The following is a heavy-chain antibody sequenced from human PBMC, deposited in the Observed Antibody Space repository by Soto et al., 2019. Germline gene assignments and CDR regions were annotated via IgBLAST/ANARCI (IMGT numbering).Heavy chain of an antibody. Sequence: ASVKVSCKASGYTFTCYYRLWVRQSPGQGLEWMGVINPSGGSTNYAQEFQGRVTMTRDTSTTTVYMELSSLRSEDTAIYFCARDGSRGYSGYDPDPWGQGTLVTVSS. CDR1: GYTFTCYY. V-gene: IGHV1-46*01. J-gene: IGHJ5*02. D-gene: IGHD5-12*01. CDR3: ARDGSRGYSGYDPDP. CDR2: INPSGGST.